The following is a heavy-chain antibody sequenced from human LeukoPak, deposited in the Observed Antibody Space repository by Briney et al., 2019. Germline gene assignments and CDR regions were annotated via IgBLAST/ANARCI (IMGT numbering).Heavy chain of an antibody. CDR2: IYTSGST. CDR1: GGSISSYY. D-gene: IGHD2-2*01. Sequence: SETLSLTCTVSGGSISSYYWSWIQQPAGKGLEWIGRIYTSGSTNYNPSLKSRVTMSVDTSKNQFSLKLSSVTAADTAVYYCARDGDIVVVPAATGNWFDPWGQGTLVTVSS. V-gene: IGHV4-4*07. J-gene: IGHJ5*02. CDR3: ARDGDIVVVPAATGNWFDP.